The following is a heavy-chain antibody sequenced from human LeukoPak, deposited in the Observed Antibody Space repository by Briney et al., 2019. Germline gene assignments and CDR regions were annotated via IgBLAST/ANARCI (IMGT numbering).Heavy chain of an antibody. D-gene: IGHD2-15*01. J-gene: IGHJ3*02. CDR1: GFTFSDYD. Sequence: NAGGSLRLSCSASGFTFSDYDMSWIRQAPGKGLEWVSYISSSGYTIYYTDSVKGRFSISRDNAKNSLYLQMNSLRAEDTAVYYCARDIVVVVAATGDPFHIWGQGTMVTVSS. CDR3: ARDIVVVVAATGDPFHI. V-gene: IGHV3-11*01. CDR2: ISSSGYTI.